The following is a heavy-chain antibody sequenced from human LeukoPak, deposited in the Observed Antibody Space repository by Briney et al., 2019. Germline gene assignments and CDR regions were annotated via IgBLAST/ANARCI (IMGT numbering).Heavy chain of an antibody. J-gene: IGHJ4*02. Sequence: ASVKVSCKASGYTFTGNYMHWVRQAPGQGLEWMGWISAYNGNTNYAQKLQGRVTMTTDTSTSTAYMELRSLRSDDTAVYYCARVATINFDYWGQGTLVTVSS. D-gene: IGHD5-12*01. CDR3: ARVATINFDY. V-gene: IGHV1-18*04. CDR1: GYTFTGNY. CDR2: ISAYNGNT.